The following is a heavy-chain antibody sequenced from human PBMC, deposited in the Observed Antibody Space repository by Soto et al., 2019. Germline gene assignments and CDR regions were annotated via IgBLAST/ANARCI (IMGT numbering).Heavy chain of an antibody. CDR2: TYYRSKWYD. V-gene: IGHV6-1*01. CDR3: AREPQSGNYFHYYGLDV. D-gene: IGHD1-26*01. Sequence: SQTLSLTCAISGDSVSSNSAAWSWTRQSPSRGLEWLGRTYYRSKWYDDFAVSVKSRITINPDTSKNQFSLQLSSVTPEDTAVYYCAREPQSGNYFHYYGLDVWGQGTTVTVSS. J-gene: IGHJ6*02. CDR1: GDSVSSNSAA.